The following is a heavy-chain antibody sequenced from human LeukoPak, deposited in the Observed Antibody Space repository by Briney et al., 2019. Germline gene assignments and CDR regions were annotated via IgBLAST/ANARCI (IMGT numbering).Heavy chain of an antibody. D-gene: IGHD1-26*01. CDR1: GYTFTGSY. J-gene: IGHJ5*02. Sequence: ASVKVSCKASGYTFTGSYMRWVRQAPGQGLEWMGWINPNSGGTNYAQKFQGRVTMTRDTSISTAYMELSRLRSDDTAVYYCARPASGSSGFDPWGQGTLVTVSS. CDR3: ARPASGSSGFDP. V-gene: IGHV1-2*02. CDR2: INPNSGGT.